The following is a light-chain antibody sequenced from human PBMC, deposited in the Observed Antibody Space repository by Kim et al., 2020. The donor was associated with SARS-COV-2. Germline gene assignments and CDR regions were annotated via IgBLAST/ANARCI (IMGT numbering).Light chain of an antibody. Sequence: LAPGERATLACWASQSVSNYLAWYQQKPGQDPRLLIYDASTRATGIPARCSGSGSGTDFTLTISSLEPEDVAVYYCQQRSNWPLTFGGGTKVDIK. CDR2: DAS. J-gene: IGKJ4*01. V-gene: IGKV3-11*01. CDR1: QSVSNY. CDR3: QQRSNWPLT.